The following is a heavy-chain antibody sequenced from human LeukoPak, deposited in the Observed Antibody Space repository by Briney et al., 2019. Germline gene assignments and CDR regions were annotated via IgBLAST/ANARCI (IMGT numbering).Heavy chain of an antibody. CDR2: IHPADSDT. D-gene: IGHD2-8*01. Sequence: GESLKISCKGSGYRFTSYWIGWVRQMPGKGLEWMGIIHPADSDTRYSPSFQGQVTISADKSINTAYLQWSSLKASDSAMYYCARHEGGRYAIWGQGTLVTVSS. J-gene: IGHJ4*02. CDR3: ARHEGGRYAI. CDR1: GYRFTSYW. V-gene: IGHV5-51*01.